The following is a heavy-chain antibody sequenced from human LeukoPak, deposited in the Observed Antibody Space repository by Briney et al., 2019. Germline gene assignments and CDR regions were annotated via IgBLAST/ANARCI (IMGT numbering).Heavy chain of an antibody. D-gene: IGHD1-26*01. Sequence: ASVKVSCKASGYTLTGSYMRWVREAPGQGLEWMGRINPNTGGTNYAQKFQGRVTMTRDTSISTAYLDLSSLRSDDTAVYYCARDSVLGAKWGQGTLVTVFS. J-gene: IGHJ4*02. CDR1: GYTLTGSY. CDR2: INPNTGGT. CDR3: ARDSVLGAK. V-gene: IGHV1-2*06.